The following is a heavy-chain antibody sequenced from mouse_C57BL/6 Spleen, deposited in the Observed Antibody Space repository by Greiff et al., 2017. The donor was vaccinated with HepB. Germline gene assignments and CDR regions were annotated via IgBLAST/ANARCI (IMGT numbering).Heavy chain of an antibody. Sequence: VQLQQSGAELAKPGASVKLSCKASGYTFTSYWMHWVKQRPGQGLEWIGYINPSSGYTKYNQKFKDKATLTADKSSSTAYMQLSSLTYEDSSVYYCARSDGNYPWYFDYWGQGTTLTVSS. V-gene: IGHV1-7*01. J-gene: IGHJ2*01. CDR2: INPSSGYT. CDR1: GYTFTSYW. CDR3: ARSDGNYPWYFDY. D-gene: IGHD2-1*01.